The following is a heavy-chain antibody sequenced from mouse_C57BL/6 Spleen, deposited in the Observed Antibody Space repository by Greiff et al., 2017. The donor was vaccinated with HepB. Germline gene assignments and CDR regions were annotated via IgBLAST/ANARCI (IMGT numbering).Heavy chain of an antibody. CDR1: GYTFTSYW. J-gene: IGHJ4*01. Sequence: VQLQQPGAELVMPGASVKLSCKASGYTFTSYWMHWVKQRPGQGLEWIGEIDPSDSYTNYNQKFKGKSTLTVDKSSSTAYMQRSSLTSEDSAVYYCARGGDYYAMDYWGQGTSVTVSS. V-gene: IGHV1-69*01. CDR2: IDPSDSYT. CDR3: ARGGDYYAMDY.